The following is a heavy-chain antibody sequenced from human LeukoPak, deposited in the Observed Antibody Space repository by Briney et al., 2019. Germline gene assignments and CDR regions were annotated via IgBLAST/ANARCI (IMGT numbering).Heavy chain of an antibody. V-gene: IGHV3-21*01. J-gene: IGHJ6*02. CDR3: ARITLQGPYGMDV. CDR2: MNSNSYYI. D-gene: IGHD3-16*01. Sequence: GGSLRLSCAASGFTFSSYAMSWVRQAPGKGLEWVSAMNSNSYYIYYADSVKGRFTISRDNAKNSLYLQMNSVRAEDTAVYYCARITLQGPYGMDVWGQGTTVTVSS. CDR1: GFTFSSYA.